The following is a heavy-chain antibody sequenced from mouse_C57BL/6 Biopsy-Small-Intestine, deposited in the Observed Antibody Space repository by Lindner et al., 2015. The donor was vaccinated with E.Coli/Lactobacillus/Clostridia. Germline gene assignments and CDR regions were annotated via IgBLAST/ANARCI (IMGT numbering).Heavy chain of an antibody. CDR2: IYPGDGDT. D-gene: IGHD1-1*01. CDR1: GYAFSSYW. CDR3: ARSFEHGSSYKAWFAY. V-gene: IGHV1-80*01. J-gene: IGHJ3*01. Sequence: VQLQESGAELVKPGASVKISCKASGYAFSSYWMNWVKQRPGKGLEWIGQIYPGDGDTNYNGKFKGKATLTADKSSSTAYMQLSSLTSEDSAVYFCARSFEHGSSYKAWFAYWGQGTLVTVSA.